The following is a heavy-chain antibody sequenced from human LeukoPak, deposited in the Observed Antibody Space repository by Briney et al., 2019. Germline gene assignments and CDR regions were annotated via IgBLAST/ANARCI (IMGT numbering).Heavy chain of an antibody. V-gene: IGHV3-20*04. CDR3: ARDRLLEDRDYHNYYYMDV. Sequence: GGSLRLSCAASGFTFDDYGMSWVRQAPGKGLEWVAGIKWNGGSTGYADSVKGRFTISRDNAKNSLYLQMNSLRAEDTAVYSCARDRLLEDRDYHNYYYMDVWGKGTTVTVSS. CDR2: IKWNGGST. J-gene: IGHJ6*03. D-gene: IGHD1-1*01. CDR1: GFTFDDYG.